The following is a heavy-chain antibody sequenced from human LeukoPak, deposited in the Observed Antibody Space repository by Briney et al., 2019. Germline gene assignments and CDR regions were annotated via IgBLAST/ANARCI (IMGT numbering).Heavy chain of an antibody. CDR3: ARDLHPRYYLPDY. Sequence: ASVNVSCKASGYTFTSYGISWVRQAPGQGLEWMGWISAYNGNTNYAQKVQGRVTMTTDTSTSTVYMELRSLRAEDTAVYYCARDLHPRYYLPDYWGQGTLVTVSS. J-gene: IGHJ4*02. CDR1: GYTFTSYG. CDR2: ISAYNGNT. D-gene: IGHD1-26*01. V-gene: IGHV1-18*01.